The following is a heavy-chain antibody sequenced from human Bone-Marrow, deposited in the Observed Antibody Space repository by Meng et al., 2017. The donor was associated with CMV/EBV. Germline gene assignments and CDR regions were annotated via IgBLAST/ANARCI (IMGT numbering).Heavy chain of an antibody. Sequence: GESLKISCAASGFTFSSYEMNWVRQAPGKGLEWVSYISSSGSTIYYADSVKGRFTISRDNAKNSLYLQMNSLRAEDTAVYYCARSRSYYDFWSGSDAFDIWGQGTMVTVSS. CDR3: ARSRSYYDFWSGSDAFDI. D-gene: IGHD3-3*01. CDR2: ISSSGSTI. CDR1: GFTFSSYE. J-gene: IGHJ3*02. V-gene: IGHV3-48*03.